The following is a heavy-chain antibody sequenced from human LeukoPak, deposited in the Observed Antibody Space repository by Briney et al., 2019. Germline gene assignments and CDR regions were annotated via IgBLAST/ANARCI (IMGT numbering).Heavy chain of an antibody. CDR2: INPNGGGT. CDR1: GYTFTCYY. CDR3: AREMWYDGSGYYYGY. Sequence: ASVKLSCKASGYTFTCYYMDWVRQAPGQGLEWMGRINPNGGGTNYAQKFQGKGTMTRDTAISTAYMELSRLRPDDAAPSFCAREMWYDGSGYYYGYWGQGTLVPVSS. J-gene: IGHJ4*02. V-gene: IGHV1-2*06. D-gene: IGHD3-22*01.